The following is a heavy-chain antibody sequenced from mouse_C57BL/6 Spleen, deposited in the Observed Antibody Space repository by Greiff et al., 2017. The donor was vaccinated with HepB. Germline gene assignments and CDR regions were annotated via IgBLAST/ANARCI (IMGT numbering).Heavy chain of an antibody. CDR2: IWRGGST. CDR3: ATYYGSTLYAMDY. J-gene: IGHJ4*01. D-gene: IGHD1-1*01. CDR1: GFSLTSYG. Sequence: VQLQQSGPGLVQPSQSLSITCTVSGFSLTSYGVHWVRQSPGKGPEWLGVIWRGGSTDYNAAFMSRLSITKDNSKSQVFFKMNSLQADDTAIYYCATYYGSTLYAMDYWGQGTSVTVSS. V-gene: IGHV2-5*01.